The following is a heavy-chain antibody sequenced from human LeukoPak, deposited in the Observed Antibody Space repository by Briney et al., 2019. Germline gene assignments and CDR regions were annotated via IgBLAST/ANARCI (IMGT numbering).Heavy chain of an antibody. D-gene: IGHD4-23*01. Sequence: GRSLRLSCAASGFTFDDYAVHWVRQAPGKGLEWVSGISWNSGSIGYADSVKGRFTISRDNAKNSLYLQMNSLRAEDTALYYCAKDSYGGTWHFDYWGQGTLVTVSS. CDR2: ISWNSGSI. J-gene: IGHJ4*02. CDR1: GFTFDDYA. V-gene: IGHV3-9*01. CDR3: AKDSYGGTWHFDY.